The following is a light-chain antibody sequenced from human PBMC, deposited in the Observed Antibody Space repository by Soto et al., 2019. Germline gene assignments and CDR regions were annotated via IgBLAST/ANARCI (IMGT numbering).Light chain of an antibody. J-gene: IGLJ1*01. Sequence: QSVLTQSPSASASLGASVKLTCTLSSGHSSYAIAWHQQQPEKGPRYLMKLNSDGSHSKGDGIPDRFSGSSSGAERYLTISSLQSDDVADYYCQTWVTGIYVFGTGTKLTVL. V-gene: IGLV4-69*01. CDR3: QTWVTGIYV. CDR2: LNSDGSH. CDR1: SGHSSYA.